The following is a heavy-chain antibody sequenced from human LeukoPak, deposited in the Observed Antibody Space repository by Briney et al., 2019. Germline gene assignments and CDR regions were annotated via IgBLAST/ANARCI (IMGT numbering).Heavy chain of an antibody. Sequence: GGSLRLSCVASGFTFSSYEMNWVRQAPGKGLEWVSYISSSGSTIYYADSMKGRFTISRDNAKNSLYLQMNSLRAEDTAVYYCARDRIHYDSSGDYYYYGMDVWGQGTTVTVSS. CDR1: GFTFSSYE. D-gene: IGHD3-22*01. CDR2: ISSSGSTI. J-gene: IGHJ6*02. CDR3: ARDRIHYDSSGDYYYYGMDV. V-gene: IGHV3-48*03.